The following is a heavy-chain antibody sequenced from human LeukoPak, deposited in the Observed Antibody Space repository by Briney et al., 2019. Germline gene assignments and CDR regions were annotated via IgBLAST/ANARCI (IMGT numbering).Heavy chain of an antibody. CDR2: IYYSGST. Sequence: SETLSLTCTVSGGSISSYYWSWIRQPPGKGLEWIGYIYYSGSTNYNPSLKSRVTISVDTSKNQFSLKLSSVTAADTAVYYCGAFGGGSVPWGQGTLVTVSS. D-gene: IGHD2-15*01. J-gene: IGHJ5*02. CDR3: GAFGGGSVP. V-gene: IGHV4-59*01. CDR1: GGSISSYY.